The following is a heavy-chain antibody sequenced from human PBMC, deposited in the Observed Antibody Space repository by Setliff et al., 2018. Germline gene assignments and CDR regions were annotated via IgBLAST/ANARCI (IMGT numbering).Heavy chain of an antibody. Sequence: SCTGSGFTFSNAWMTWVRQAPGKGLEWVGRISSKTDGGTTDYAVPVKGRFTISGEDSKNTMYLQMNSLKTDDPAVYYCTLANCAAKSAGLNWFDPWGQGTLVTVSS. CDR1: GFTFSNAW. V-gene: IGHV3-15*01. CDR2: ISSKTDGGTT. D-gene: IGHD2-15*01. J-gene: IGHJ5*02. CDR3: TLANCAAKSAGLNWFDP.